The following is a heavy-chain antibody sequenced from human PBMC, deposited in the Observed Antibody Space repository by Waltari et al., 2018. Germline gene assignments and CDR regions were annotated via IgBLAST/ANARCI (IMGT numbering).Heavy chain of an antibody. CDR1: GYTFPSYD. V-gene: IGHV1-8*01. D-gene: IGHD2-8*01. Sequence: QVQLVQSGAEVKKPGASVKVSCKASGYTFPSYDINGVRQAAGQGPAWMGWMNPNSGNSGYARKFQGRVAMTRNTSISTAYMELYSLTSDDTALYYCTRGLTYCSNGVCYYTINWFDPWGQGTLVTVSS. CDR3: TRGLTYCSNGVCYYTINWFDP. J-gene: IGHJ5*02. CDR2: MNPNSGNS.